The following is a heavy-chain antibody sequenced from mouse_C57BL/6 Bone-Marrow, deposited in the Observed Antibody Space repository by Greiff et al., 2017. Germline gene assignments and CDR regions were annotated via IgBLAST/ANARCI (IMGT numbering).Heavy chain of an antibody. D-gene: IGHD1-1*01. V-gene: IGHV1-50*01. Sequence: QVQLQQPGAELVKPGASVKLSCKASGYTFTSYWMQWVKQRPGQGLEWIGEIDPSDSYTNYNQKFKGKATLTVDTSSSTAYMQLSSLTSEDSAVYYCARGGLRLYYSDYWGQGTTLTVSS. CDR1: GYTFTSYW. CDR2: IDPSDSYT. J-gene: IGHJ2*01. CDR3: ARGGLRLYYSDY.